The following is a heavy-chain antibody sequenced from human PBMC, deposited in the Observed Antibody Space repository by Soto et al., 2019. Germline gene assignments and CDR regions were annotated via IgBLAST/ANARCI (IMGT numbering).Heavy chain of an antibody. Sequence: PGGSLRLSCAASGFTFSSYGMHWVRQAPGKGLEWVAVISYDGSNKYYADSVKGRFTISRDNSKNTLYLQMNSLRAEDTAVYYCAKDLRDNWFVPGPPDPWGQGTLVTVSS. V-gene: IGHV3-30*18. J-gene: IGHJ5*02. D-gene: IGHD1-20*01. CDR2: ISYDGSNK. CDR1: GFTFSSYG. CDR3: AKDLRDNWFVPGPPDP.